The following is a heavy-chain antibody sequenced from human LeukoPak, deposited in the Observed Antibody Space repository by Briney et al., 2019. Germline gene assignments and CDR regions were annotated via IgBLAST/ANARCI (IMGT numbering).Heavy chain of an antibody. CDR3: AKGRRGYSSSWYYLDAFGY. D-gene: IGHD6-13*01. CDR2: ISWSSGSI. V-gene: IGHV3-9*01. CDR1: GFTFDDYA. Sequence: QPGRSLRLSCAASGFTFDDYAMHWVRQAPGKGLEWVSGISWSSGSIGYADSVKGRFTISRDNAKNSLYLQMNSLRAEDTALYYCAKGRRGYSSSWYYLDAFGYWGQGTLVTVSS. J-gene: IGHJ4*02.